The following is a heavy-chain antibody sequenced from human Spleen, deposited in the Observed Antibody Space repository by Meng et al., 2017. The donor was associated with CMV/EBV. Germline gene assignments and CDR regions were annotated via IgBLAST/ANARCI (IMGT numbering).Heavy chain of an antibody. CDR1: GGSISSSSYY. CDR2: INHSGST. CDR3: AREGDRGWFDP. Sequence: SETLSLTCTVSGGSISSSSYYWGWIRQPPGKGLEWIGEINHSGSTNYNPSLKSRVTISVDTSKNQFSLKLSSVTAADTAVYYCAREGDRGWFDPWGQGTLVTVSS. V-gene: IGHV4-39*07. J-gene: IGHJ5*02.